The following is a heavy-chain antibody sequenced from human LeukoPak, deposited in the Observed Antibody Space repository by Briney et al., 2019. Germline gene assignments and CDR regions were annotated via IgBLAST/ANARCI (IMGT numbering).Heavy chain of an antibody. J-gene: IGHJ4*02. CDR2: IYYSGST. CDR1: GGSITGYY. D-gene: IGHD4-17*01. CDR3: AKYGDYGKGDDYFDY. Sequence: PSETLSLTCTVSGGSITGYYWTWIRQPPGKGLEWIGYIYYSGSTNYNPSLKSRVTISVDTSKNQFSLKLSSVTAADTAVYYCAKYGDYGKGDDYFDYWGQGTLVTVSS. V-gene: IGHV4-59*08.